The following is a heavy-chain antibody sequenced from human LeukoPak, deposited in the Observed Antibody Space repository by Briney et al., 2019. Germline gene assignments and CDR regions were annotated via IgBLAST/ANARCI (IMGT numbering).Heavy chain of an antibody. Sequence: GGSLRLSCAASGFTFSSYAMHWVRQAPGKGLEWVAVISYDGSNKYYADSVKGRFTISRDNSKNTLYLQMNSLRAEDTAVYYCAKQSRGVVVAAIDYWGQGTLVTVSS. CDR2: ISYDGSNK. D-gene: IGHD2-15*01. J-gene: IGHJ4*02. CDR3: AKQSRGVVVAAIDY. V-gene: IGHV3-30-3*02. CDR1: GFTFSSYA.